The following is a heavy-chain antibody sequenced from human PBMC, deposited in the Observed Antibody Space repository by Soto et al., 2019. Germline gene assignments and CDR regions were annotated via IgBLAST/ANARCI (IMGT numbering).Heavy chain of an antibody. CDR2: IWYDGSNK. D-gene: IGHD6-19*01. J-gene: IGHJ6*03. Sequence: PGGSLRLSWAASGFTFSSYGMHWVRQAPGKGLEWVAVIWYDGSNKYYADSVKGRFTISRDNSKNTLYLQMNSLRAEDTAVYYCARVLGYSSAPPHYYYYYMDVWGKGTTVTVSS. V-gene: IGHV3-33*01. CDR3: ARVLGYSSAPPHYYYYYMDV. CDR1: GFTFSSYG.